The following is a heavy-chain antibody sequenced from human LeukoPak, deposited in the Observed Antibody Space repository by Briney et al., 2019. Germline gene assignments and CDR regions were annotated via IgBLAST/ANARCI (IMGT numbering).Heavy chain of an antibody. D-gene: IGHD3-3*01. Sequence: ASVKVSCKASGYTFTSYGISWVRQAPGQGLEWMGWISAYNGNTNYAQKLQGRVTMTTDTSTSTAYMELRSLRSDDTAVYCCARDRSNDFSRYKADYWGKGTLVTVSS. CDR2: ISAYNGNT. V-gene: IGHV1-18*01. CDR1: GYTFTSYG. J-gene: IGHJ4*02. CDR3: ARDRSNDFSRYKADY.